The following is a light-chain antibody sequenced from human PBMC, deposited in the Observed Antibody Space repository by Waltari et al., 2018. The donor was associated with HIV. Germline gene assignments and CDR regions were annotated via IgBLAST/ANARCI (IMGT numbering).Light chain of an antibody. J-gene: IGLJ1*01. Sequence: QSVLTQPPSVSAAPRQKVTISCSGLSSTIGTTYVSWYQQLPGTAPKLLMYDNNKRPAGIPDRFSGSKSGTSATLGITGLQTGDEADYYCGAWDSSLSAVVFGTGTKVTVL. CDR2: DNN. CDR1: SSTIGTTY. CDR3: GAWDSSLSAVV. V-gene: IGLV1-51*01.